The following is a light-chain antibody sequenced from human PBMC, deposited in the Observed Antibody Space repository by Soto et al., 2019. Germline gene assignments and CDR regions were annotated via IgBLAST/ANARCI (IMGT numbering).Light chain of an antibody. V-gene: IGLV2-14*03. Sequence: QSALTQPASVSGSPGQSITISCTGTSSDIGAFNFVSWYQRHPGRPPKLLIHDVSHRPSGISNRFSGTKSGNTASLTISGLQPEDEAEYFCTSFTSRVTLLFGGGTKLTVL. CDR2: DVS. CDR1: SSDIGAFNF. CDR3: TSFTSRVTLL. J-gene: IGLJ3*02.